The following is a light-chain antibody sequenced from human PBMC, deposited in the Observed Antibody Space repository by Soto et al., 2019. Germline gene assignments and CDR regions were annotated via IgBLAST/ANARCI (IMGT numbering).Light chain of an antibody. CDR3: QQYETFSGT. J-gene: IGKJ1*01. CDR2: DSS. Sequence: DIQMTQSPSTLSASVGDTVTVTCRASQGIISSLALYQQKPWEAPKLLIYDSSSLPRGVPSRFSGSGSGTKFTLTIASLQPDDFATYYCQQYETFSGTFGPGTKVDIK. CDR1: QGIISS. V-gene: IGKV1-5*01.